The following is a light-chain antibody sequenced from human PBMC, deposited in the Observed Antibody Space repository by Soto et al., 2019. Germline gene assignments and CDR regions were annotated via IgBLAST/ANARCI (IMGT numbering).Light chain of an antibody. Sequence: DIKMTQSPSTLSVSVGDRVTITCRASQSISSWLAWYQQKPGKAPKLLIYKASSLESGVPSRFSGSGSGTEFTLTISSLQPDDFATYYCQQSFTFGPGTKVDIK. J-gene: IGKJ3*01. CDR1: QSISSW. CDR2: KAS. V-gene: IGKV1-5*03. CDR3: QQSFT.